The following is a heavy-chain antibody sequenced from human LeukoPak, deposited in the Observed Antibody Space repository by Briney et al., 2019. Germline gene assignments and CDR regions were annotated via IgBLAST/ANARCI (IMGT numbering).Heavy chain of an antibody. CDR1: GFTFSSYS. Sequence: GGSLRLSXAASGFTFSSYSMNWVRQAPGKGLEWVSSISSSSSYIYYADSVKGRFTISRDNAKNSLYLQMNSLRAEDTAVYYCARVLKPAAGFDYWGQGTLVTVSS. CDR3: ARVLKPAAGFDY. CDR2: ISSSSSYI. D-gene: IGHD6-13*01. V-gene: IGHV3-21*01. J-gene: IGHJ4*02.